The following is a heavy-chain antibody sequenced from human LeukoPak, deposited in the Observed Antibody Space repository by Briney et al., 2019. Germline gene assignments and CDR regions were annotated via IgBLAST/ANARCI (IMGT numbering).Heavy chain of an antibody. J-gene: IGHJ3*02. V-gene: IGHV4-34*01. CDR1: GGSFSGYY. CDR2: INHSGST. CDR3: ARHFITMIVVVITLDAFDI. D-gene: IGHD3-22*01. Sequence: SETLSLTCAVYGGSFSGYYWSWIRQPPGKGLEWIGEINHSGSTNYNPSLKSRVTISVDTSKNQFSLKLSSVTAADTAVYYCARHFITMIVVVITLDAFDIWGQGTMVTVSS.